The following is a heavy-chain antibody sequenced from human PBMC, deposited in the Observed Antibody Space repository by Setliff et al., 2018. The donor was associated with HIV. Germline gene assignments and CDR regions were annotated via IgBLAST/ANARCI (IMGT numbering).Heavy chain of an antibody. CDR3: ARDRLVTMVRGVITPITGEFDY. CDR1: GYTFTSYA. V-gene: IGHV7-4-1*02. Sequence: RASVKVSCKASGYTFTSYAMNWVRPAPGQGLEWMGWINTNTGNPTYAQGFTGRFVFSLDTSVSTAYLQISSLKAEDTAVYYCARDRLVTMVRGVITPITGEFDYWGQGTLVTVSS. J-gene: IGHJ4*02. D-gene: IGHD3-10*01. CDR2: INTNTGNP.